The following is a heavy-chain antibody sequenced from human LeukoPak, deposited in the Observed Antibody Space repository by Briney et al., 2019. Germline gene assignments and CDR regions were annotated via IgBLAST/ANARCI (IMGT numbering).Heavy chain of an antibody. J-gene: IGHJ4*02. D-gene: IGHD4-11*01. Sequence: ASVKVSCKASGGTFSSYAISWVRQAPGQGLEWMGGIIPIFGTANYAQKFQGRVTITADESTSTAYMELSSLRSEDTAVYYCARGLVSGRDYSNYRPFDYWGQGTLVTVSS. CDR2: IIPIFGTA. V-gene: IGHV1-69*13. CDR3: ARGLVSGRDYSNYRPFDY. CDR1: GGTFSSYA.